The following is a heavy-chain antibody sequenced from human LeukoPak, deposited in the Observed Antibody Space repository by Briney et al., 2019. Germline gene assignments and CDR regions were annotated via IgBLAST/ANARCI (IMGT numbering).Heavy chain of an antibody. V-gene: IGHV5-51*01. D-gene: IGHD3-3*01. CDR2: IYPGDSDT. Sequence: GESLKISCKGSGYSFTSYWIGWVRQMPGKGLEWMGIIYPGDSDTIYSPSFQGQVTISADKSISTAYLQWSSLKASDTAMYYCATSYYYDFWSGYYSGTPSFYGMDVWGQGTTVTVSS. J-gene: IGHJ6*02. CDR3: ATSYYYDFWSGYYSGTPSFYGMDV. CDR1: GYSFTSYW.